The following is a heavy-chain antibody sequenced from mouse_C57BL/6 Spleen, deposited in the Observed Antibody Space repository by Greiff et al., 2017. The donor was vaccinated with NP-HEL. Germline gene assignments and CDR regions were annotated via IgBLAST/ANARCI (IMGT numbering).Heavy chain of an antibody. J-gene: IGHJ2*01. CDR1: GFTFSSYG. D-gene: IGHD3-2*02. Sequence: EVKLQESGGDLVKPGGSLKLSCAASGFTFSSYGMSWVRQTPDKRLEWVATISSGGSYTYYPDSVKGRFTISRDNAKNTLYLQMSSLKSEDTAMYYCARHNSSGSRRYFDYWGQGTTLTVSS. CDR2: ISSGGSYT. CDR3: ARHNSSGSRRYFDY. V-gene: IGHV5-6*01.